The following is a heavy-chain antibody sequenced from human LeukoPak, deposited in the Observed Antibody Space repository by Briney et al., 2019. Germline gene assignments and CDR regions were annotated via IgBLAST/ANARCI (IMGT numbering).Heavy chain of an antibody. V-gene: IGHV4-38-2*02. Sequence: SETLSLTCTVSGYSISSGYYWGWIRQPPGKGLEWIGSIFHNGSTYYNPSLKSRVTISVDTSKNQFSLKLSSVTAADTAVYYCARIQNWNDNNYYYYMDVWGKGTTVTVSS. CDR1: GYSISSGYY. CDR3: ARIQNWNDNNYYYYMDV. CDR2: IFHNGST. J-gene: IGHJ6*03. D-gene: IGHD1-1*01.